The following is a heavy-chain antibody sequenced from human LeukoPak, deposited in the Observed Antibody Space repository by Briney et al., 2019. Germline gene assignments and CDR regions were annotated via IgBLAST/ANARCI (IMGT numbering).Heavy chain of an antibody. CDR3: ARQRCSSTSCQIAYYYYYGMDV. D-gene: IGHD2-2*01. Sequence: SETLSLTCTVSGGSISSSSYYWGWIRQPPGKGLEWIGSIYYSGSTYYNPSLKSRVTISVDTSKSQFSLKLSSVTAADTAVYYCARQRCSSTSCQIAYYYYYGMDVWGQGTTVTVSS. J-gene: IGHJ6*02. V-gene: IGHV4-39*01. CDR1: GGSISSSSYY. CDR2: IYYSGST.